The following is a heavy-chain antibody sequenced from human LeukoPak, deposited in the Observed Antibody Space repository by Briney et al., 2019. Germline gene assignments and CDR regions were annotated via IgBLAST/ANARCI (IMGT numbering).Heavy chain of an antibody. D-gene: IGHD3-10*01. J-gene: IGHJ4*02. Sequence: SETLSLTCTVSGCSISSGYYWGWIRQPPGKGLEWIGSIYHSGSTYYNPSLKSRVTISVDTSTNQFSLKLSSVTAADTAVYYCASSRRAREYYFDYWGQGTLVTVSS. V-gene: IGHV4-38-2*02. CDR2: IYHSGST. CDR1: GCSISSGYY. CDR3: ASSRRAREYYFDY.